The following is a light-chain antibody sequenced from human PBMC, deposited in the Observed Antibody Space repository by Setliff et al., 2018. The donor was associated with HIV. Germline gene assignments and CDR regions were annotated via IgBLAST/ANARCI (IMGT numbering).Light chain of an antibody. J-gene: IGLJ1*01. V-gene: IGLV2-23*01. CDR1: SNDVGRYDL. Sequence: QSALTQPASVSGSPGQSITISCTGTSNDVGRYDLVSWYQQHPARAPKLIIYQATRRPSGVSNPFSGSKSGNVASLTISGLQAEDEADYYCCSNTGSNTFVFGAGTKVTVL. CDR2: QAT. CDR3: CSNTGSNTFV.